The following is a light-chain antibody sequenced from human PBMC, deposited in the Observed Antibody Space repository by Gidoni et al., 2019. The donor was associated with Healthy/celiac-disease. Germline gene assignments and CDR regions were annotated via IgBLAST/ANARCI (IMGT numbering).Light chain of an antibody. J-gene: IGLJ2*01. V-gene: IGLV1-51*01. Sequence: QSVLTQPPSVSAAPGQKVTISCSGSSSNIGNNYVSWYQQLPGTAPKLLIYDTNKRPSELPDRFSGPKSGTSATLGITGLQTGDEADYYCGTWDSSLSALVFGGGTKLTVL. CDR3: GTWDSSLSALV. CDR1: SSNIGNNY. CDR2: DTN.